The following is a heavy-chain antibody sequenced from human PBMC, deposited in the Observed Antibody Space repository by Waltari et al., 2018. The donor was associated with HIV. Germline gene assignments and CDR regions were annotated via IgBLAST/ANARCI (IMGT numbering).Heavy chain of an antibody. Sequence: QVQLVQSGAEVKKPGASVKVSCKASGYTFTGYYMHWVRQAPGQGLEWMGWINPNGGGTNYAQKFQGRVTMTRDTSISTAYMELSRLRSDDTAVYYCARDEAQVLRAMGYWGQGTLVTVSS. J-gene: IGHJ4*02. CDR3: ARDEAQVLRAMGY. V-gene: IGHV1-2*02. CDR2: INPNGGGT. CDR1: GYTFTGYY. D-gene: IGHD3-16*01.